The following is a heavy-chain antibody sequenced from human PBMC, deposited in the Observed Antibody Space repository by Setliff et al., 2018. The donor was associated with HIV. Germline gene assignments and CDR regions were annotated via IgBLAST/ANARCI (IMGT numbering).Heavy chain of an antibody. CDR3: ATHYGSGSYYNY. D-gene: IGHD3-10*01. Sequence: SETLSLTCSVSGASVTSVCSYWGWIRQPPGKGLEWIGSIYYGGNTYSNPSLRSRLSISLDTSKNQFSLELYSVTAADTAVYYCATHYGSGSYYNYWGQGMLVTVSS. V-gene: IGHV4-39*01. CDR2: IYYGGNT. J-gene: IGHJ4*02. CDR1: GASVTSVCSY.